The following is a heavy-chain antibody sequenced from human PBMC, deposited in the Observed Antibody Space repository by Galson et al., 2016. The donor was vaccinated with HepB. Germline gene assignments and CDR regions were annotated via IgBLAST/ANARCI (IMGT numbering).Heavy chain of an antibody. CDR3: ARGRRGASSDFFDS. J-gene: IGHJ4*02. CDR2: IKTDGSIT. V-gene: IGHV3-74*01. CDR1: GFTFSWFG. Sequence: SLRLSCAASGFTFSWFGMHWVRPAPGKGLVWVSRIKTDGSITGYADSVKGRFTISRANGKKTMYLQMNSLGAEDTALYYCARGRRGASSDFFDSWGQGTLVTVSS. D-gene: IGHD6-19*01.